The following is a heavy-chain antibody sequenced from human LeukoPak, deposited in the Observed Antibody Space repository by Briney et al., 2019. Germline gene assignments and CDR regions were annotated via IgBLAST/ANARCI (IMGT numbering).Heavy chain of an antibody. CDR3: ARALTIFGGGTDAFDI. D-gene: IGHD3-3*01. J-gene: IGHJ3*02. CDR2: TYYRSKWYN. V-gene: IGHV6-1*01. CDR1: GDSVSSNSAA. Sequence: SQTLSLTCAISGDSVSSNSAAWNWIRQSPPRGLEWLGRTYYRSKWYNDYAVSVKSRITISPDTSKNQFSLQLNSVTPEDTAVYYCARALTIFGGGTDAFDIWGQGTMVTVSS.